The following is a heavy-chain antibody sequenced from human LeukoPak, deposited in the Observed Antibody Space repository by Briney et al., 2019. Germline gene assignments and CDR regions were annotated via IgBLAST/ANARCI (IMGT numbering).Heavy chain of an antibody. CDR3: ATNLALTTGGWNYVDYMDV. J-gene: IGHJ6*03. CDR2: FAPENGET. CDR1: GYTLTELS. Sequence: ASVKVSCKVSGYTLTELSMPWVRQAPGNGLVWMGGFAPENGETIYAQKFPGRVTMTPHTSTHTPSMELRSLISEDTAVYYCATNLALTTGGWNYVDYMDVGGKGTTVTVSS. V-gene: IGHV1-24*01. D-gene: IGHD1-7*01.